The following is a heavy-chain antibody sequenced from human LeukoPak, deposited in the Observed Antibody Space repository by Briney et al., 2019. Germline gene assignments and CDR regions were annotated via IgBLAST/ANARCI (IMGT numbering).Heavy chain of an antibody. D-gene: IGHD1-14*01. V-gene: IGHV1-2*02. CDR2: INPNSGGT. CDR3: ARVFEYERRNPAFDY. Sequence: ASVKVSCKASGYTFTDYYMHWVRQAPGQGLEWMGWINPNSGGTNYAQKFQGRVTTTRDTSISTAYMELNRLRSDDTAVYYCARVFEYERRNPAFDYWGQGTLVTVSS. CDR1: GYTFTDYY. J-gene: IGHJ4*02.